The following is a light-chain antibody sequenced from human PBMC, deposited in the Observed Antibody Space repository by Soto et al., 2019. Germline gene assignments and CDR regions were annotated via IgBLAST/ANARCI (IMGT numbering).Light chain of an antibody. J-gene: IGKJ2*01. Sequence: EVVLTQSPATLSLSPGERATLSCWASQSVGSYLAWYQQRLGQAPRLLIYDASNRATGVPARFSGSGSGTDLTLSISSLEPDDFAVYYCLQRSDWPSFGQGTKLEIK. CDR1: QSVGSY. CDR2: DAS. V-gene: IGKV3-11*01. CDR3: LQRSDWPS.